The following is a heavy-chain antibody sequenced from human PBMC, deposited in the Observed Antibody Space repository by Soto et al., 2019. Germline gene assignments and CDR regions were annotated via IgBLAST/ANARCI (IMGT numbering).Heavy chain of an antibody. Sequence: GGSLRLSCAASGFTFDDYTMHWVRQAPGKGLEWVSLISWDGGSTYYADSVKGRFTISRDNSKNSLYLQMNSLRTEDTALYYRAKDRYYQGIAAAQFDYWGQGTLVTVSS. J-gene: IGHJ4*02. V-gene: IGHV3-43*01. CDR3: AKDRYYQGIAAAQFDY. CDR1: GFTFDDYT. CDR2: ISWDGGST. D-gene: IGHD6-13*01.